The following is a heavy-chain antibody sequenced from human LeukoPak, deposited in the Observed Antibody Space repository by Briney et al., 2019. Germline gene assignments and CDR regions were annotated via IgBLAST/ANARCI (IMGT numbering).Heavy chain of an antibody. D-gene: IGHD3-22*01. CDR1: GFTFEDYT. CDR2: VSWDGTT. V-gene: IGHV3-43*01. J-gene: IGHJ4*02. Sequence: PGGSLRLSCAASGFTFEDYTMHCVRQVPGKTLEWVALVSWDGTTYYTDSVKGRFTISRDNSKNSLYLQMDTLRSEDTAFYYCVKNINYESSGSVFDYWGQGTLVTVSS. CDR3: VKNINYESSGSVFDY.